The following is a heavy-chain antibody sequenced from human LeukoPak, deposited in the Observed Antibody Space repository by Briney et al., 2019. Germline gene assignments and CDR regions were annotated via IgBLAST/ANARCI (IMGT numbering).Heavy chain of an antibody. D-gene: IGHD3-10*01. J-gene: IGHJ6*04. CDR1: GGTFSSYA. CDR3: AIPETYYYGSGSYKRVYYYYGMDV. V-gene: IGHV1-69*13. Sequence: SVKVSCKASGGTFSSYAISWVRQAPGRGLEWMGGIIPIFGTANYAQKFQGRVTITADESTSTAYMELSSLRSEDTAVYYCAIPETYYYGSGSYKRVYYYYGMDVWGKGTTVTVSS. CDR2: IIPIFGTA.